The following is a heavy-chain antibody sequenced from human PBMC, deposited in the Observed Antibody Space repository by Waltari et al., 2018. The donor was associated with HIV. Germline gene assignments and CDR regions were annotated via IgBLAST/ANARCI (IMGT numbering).Heavy chain of an antibody. J-gene: IGHJ4*02. CDR2: TYYRGRT. CDR3: ARVIAAAGLRFDS. D-gene: IGHD6-13*01. CDR1: GDAVSSGGFY. V-gene: IGHV4-61*08. Sequence: QVQLQESGPGLVKPSETLSLTCTVSGDAVSSGGFYWGCMRQPPGKGLEWLGNTYYRGRTSYNPSLKSRVTISIDASKNQFSLKLRSLTAADTAVYYCARVIAAAGLRFDSWGQGTLVTVSS.